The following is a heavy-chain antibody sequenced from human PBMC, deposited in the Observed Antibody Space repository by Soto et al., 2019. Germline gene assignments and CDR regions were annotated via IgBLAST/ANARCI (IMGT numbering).Heavy chain of an antibody. J-gene: IGHJ4*02. D-gene: IGHD1-26*01. Sequence: GGSLSLSCAASGFTFSSYWMYWVRQAPGKGLEWVANIKPDGSEKYYVGSVKGRFTISRDNAKNSLFLQMNSLRVEDTALYYCARDAPGGYYNYWGQGTQVTVSS. CDR3: ARDAPGGYYNY. CDR2: IKPDGSEK. V-gene: IGHV3-7*01. CDR1: GFTFSSYW.